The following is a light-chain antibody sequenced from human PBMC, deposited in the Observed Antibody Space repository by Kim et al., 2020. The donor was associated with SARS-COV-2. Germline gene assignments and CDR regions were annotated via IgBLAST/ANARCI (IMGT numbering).Light chain of an antibody. V-gene: IGKV1-5*03. CDR1: QTINIW. J-gene: IGKJ1*01. Sequence: ASVGDRVTITCRASQTINIWLAWYQQKPGKAPKLLIYKASSLESGVPSRFSGSGSGTEFTLTISSLQPDDFATYYCQQYNTYPWTFGQGTKADIK. CDR3: QQYNTYPWT. CDR2: KAS.